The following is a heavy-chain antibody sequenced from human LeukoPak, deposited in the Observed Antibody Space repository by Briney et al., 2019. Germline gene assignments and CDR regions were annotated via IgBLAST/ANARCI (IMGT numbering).Heavy chain of an antibody. CDR2: IYYSGST. Sequence: SETLSLTCTVSGGSISSSSYYWGWIRQPPGKGLEWIGSIYYSGSTYYNPSLKSRVTISVDTSKNQFSLKLSSVTAADTAVYYCATTSGGLYYFDYWGQGTLVTVSS. CDR1: GGSISSSSYY. J-gene: IGHJ4*02. D-gene: IGHD3-10*01. V-gene: IGHV4-39*07. CDR3: ATTSGGLYYFDY.